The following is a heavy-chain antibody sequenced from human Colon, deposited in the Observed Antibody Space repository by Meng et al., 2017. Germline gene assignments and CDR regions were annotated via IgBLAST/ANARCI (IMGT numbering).Heavy chain of an antibody. D-gene: IGHD3/OR15-3a*01. Sequence: VQLVGAGGGLVQPGGSLRLSCVASGLTFSSYAMSWVRQAPGKGLEWVSAISNSGTSTYDADSVKGRFTISRDNSRNTLYLQMNSLRAEDTAVYYCAKGRTSDYWGQGTLVTVSS. J-gene: IGHJ4*02. CDR3: AKGRTSDY. CDR2: ISNSGTST. CDR1: GLTFSSYA. V-gene: IGHV3-23*04.